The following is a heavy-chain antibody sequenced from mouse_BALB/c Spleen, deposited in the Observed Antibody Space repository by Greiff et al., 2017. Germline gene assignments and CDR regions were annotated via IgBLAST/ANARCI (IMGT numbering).Heavy chain of an antibody. Sequence: EVQLQQSGAELVKPGASVKLSCTASGFNIKDTYMHWVKQRPEQGLEWIGRIDPANGNTKYDPKFQGKATITADTSSNTAYLQLSSLTSEDTAVYYCATVSSGDYFDYWGQGTTLTVSS. CDR3: ATVSSGDYFDY. J-gene: IGHJ2*01. V-gene: IGHV14-3*02. D-gene: IGHD1-1*01. CDR1: GFNIKDTY. CDR2: IDPANGNT.